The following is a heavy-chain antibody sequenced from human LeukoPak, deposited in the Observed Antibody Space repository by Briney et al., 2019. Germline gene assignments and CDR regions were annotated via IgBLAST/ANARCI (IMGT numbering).Heavy chain of an antibody. CDR3: ARDSRGVVVTDNH. CDR2: ISSSSSYI. J-gene: IGHJ5*02. CDR1: GFTFSSYS. Sequence: GGSLRLSCAASGFTFSSYSMNWVRQAPGKGLEWVSSISSSSSYIYYADSAKGRFTISRDNAKNSLYLQMNSLRAEDTAVYYCARDSRGVVVTDNHWGQGTLVTVSS. D-gene: IGHD2-21*02. V-gene: IGHV3-21*01.